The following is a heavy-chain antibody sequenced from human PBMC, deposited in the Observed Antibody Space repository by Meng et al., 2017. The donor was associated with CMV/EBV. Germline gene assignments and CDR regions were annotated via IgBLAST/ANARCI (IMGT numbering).Heavy chain of an antibody. D-gene: IGHD2-2*01. CDR2: ISAYNGNT. CDR3: ARVVVVPAATTLRYYYYGMDV. CDR1: GYTFTSYG. V-gene: IGHV1-18*01. Sequence: ASVKVSCKASGYTFTSYGISWVRQAPGQGLEWMGWISAYNGNTNYAQKLQGRVTMTTDTFTSTAYMELRSLRSDDTAVYYCARVVVVPAATTLRYYYYGMDVWGQGTTVTVSS. J-gene: IGHJ6*02.